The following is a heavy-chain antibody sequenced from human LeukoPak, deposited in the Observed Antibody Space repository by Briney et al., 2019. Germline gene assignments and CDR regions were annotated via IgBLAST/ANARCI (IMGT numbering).Heavy chain of an antibody. D-gene: IGHD2-2*01. CDR2: ISSSGSTI. Sequence: PGGSLRLSCAASGFTFSDYYMSWIRQAPGKGLEWVSYISSSGSTIYYADSVKGRFTISRDNAKNSLYLQMNSLRAEDTAVYYCARARVVVPAAVPPPCFDPWGQGTLVTVSS. CDR3: ARARVVVPAAVPPPCFDP. V-gene: IGHV3-11*01. CDR1: GFTFSDYY. J-gene: IGHJ5*02.